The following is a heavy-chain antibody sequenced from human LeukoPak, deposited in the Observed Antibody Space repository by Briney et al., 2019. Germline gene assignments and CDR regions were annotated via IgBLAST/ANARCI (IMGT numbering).Heavy chain of an antibody. CDR1: GGSISSGGYY. Sequence: SQTLSLTCTVSGGSISSGGYYWSWIRQPPGKGLEWIGYIYHSGSTYYNPSLKSRVTISVDRSKNQFSLKLSSVTAADTAVYYCARDGSWGGGSLLGDDAFDIWGQGTMVTVSS. CDR3: ARDGSWGGGSLLGDDAFDI. CDR2: IYHSGST. J-gene: IGHJ3*02. D-gene: IGHD1-26*01. V-gene: IGHV4-30-2*01.